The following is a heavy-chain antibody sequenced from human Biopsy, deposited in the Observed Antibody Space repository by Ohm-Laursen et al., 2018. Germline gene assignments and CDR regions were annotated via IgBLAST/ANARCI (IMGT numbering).Heavy chain of an antibody. J-gene: IGHJ4*02. D-gene: IGHD3-10*01. CDR1: GYTFTDYY. CDR3: ARDRMTDVFGGPTRTDVFDS. CDR2: INPNSGAT. V-gene: IGHV1-2*02. Sequence: SVKVSCKASGYTFTDYYIHWVRQSPGQGLEWMGWINPNSGATNSAQKFRDRVTLTGDTSISAVYIDLRRLKSDDAAIYYCARDRMTDVFGGPTRTDVFDSWGQGTPVTVSS.